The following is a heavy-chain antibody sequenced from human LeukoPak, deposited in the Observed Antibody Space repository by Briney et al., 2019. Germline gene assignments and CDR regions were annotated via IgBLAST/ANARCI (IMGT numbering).Heavy chain of an antibody. CDR2: IYTSGST. CDR1: GGSISSYY. CDR3: ARDDGDYVDRHFDY. D-gene: IGHD4-17*01. J-gene: IGHJ4*02. Sequence: SETLSLTCTVSGGSISSYYWSWIRQPAGKGLEWIGRIYTSGSTNYNPPLKSRVTMSVDTSKNQFSLKLSSVTAADTAVYYCARDDGDYVDRHFDYWGQGTLVTVSS. V-gene: IGHV4-4*07.